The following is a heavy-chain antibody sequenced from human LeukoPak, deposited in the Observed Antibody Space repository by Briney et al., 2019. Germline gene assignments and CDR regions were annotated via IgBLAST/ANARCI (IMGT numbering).Heavy chain of an antibody. D-gene: IGHD6-13*01. J-gene: IGHJ4*02. Sequence: GGSLRLSCAASGFTFSSYSMNWVRQAPGKGLEWVSYISSSSSTIYYADSVKGRFTISRDNAKNSLYLQMNSLRGEDTAVYYCARENANSSPGGNGYYFDYWGQGTLVTVSS. V-gene: IGHV3-48*01. CDR2: ISSSSSTI. CDR1: GFTFSSYS. CDR3: ARENANSSPGGNGYYFDY.